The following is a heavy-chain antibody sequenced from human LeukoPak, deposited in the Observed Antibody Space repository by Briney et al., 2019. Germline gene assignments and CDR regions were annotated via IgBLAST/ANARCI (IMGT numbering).Heavy chain of an antibody. J-gene: IGHJ4*02. V-gene: IGHV3-74*01. Sequence: GGSLRPSCAASGFTFSSYWMHWVRQVPGKGLVWVSRITDDDTSTSHADSVKGRFTISRDNGKNTLYLQMNSLRVEDTAVYYCVRGDTTNLDHWGQGTLVTVSS. CDR1: GFTFSSYW. CDR2: ITDDDTST. CDR3: VRGDTTNLDH. D-gene: IGHD1-1*01.